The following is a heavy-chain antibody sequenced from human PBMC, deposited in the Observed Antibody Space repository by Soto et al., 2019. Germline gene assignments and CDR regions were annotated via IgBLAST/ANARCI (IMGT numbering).Heavy chain of an antibody. CDR3: ARVTPYYDFWSGYYPVYYMDV. J-gene: IGHJ6*03. V-gene: IGHV4-34*01. CDR2: INHSGST. D-gene: IGHD3-3*01. CDR1: GGSFSGYY. Sequence: SETLSLTCAVYGGSFSGYYWSWIRQPPGKGLEWIGEINHSGSTNYNPSLKSRVTISVDTSKNQFSLKLSSVTAADTAVYYCARVTPYYDFWSGYYPVYYMDVWGKGTTVTVSS.